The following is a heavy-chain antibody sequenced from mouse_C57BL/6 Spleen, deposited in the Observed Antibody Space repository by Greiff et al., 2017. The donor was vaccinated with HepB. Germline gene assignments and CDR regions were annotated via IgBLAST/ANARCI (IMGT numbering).Heavy chain of an antibody. Sequence: QVQLQQPGAELVKPGASAKLSCKASGYTFTSYWMQWVKQRPGQGLEWIGEIDPSDSYTNYNQKFKGKATLTVDTSSSTAYMQLSSLTSEDSAVYYCARKGWDDYWGQGTTLTVSS. J-gene: IGHJ2*01. CDR3: ARKGWDDY. CDR1: GYTFTSYW. V-gene: IGHV1-50*01. CDR2: IDPSDSYT. D-gene: IGHD3-3*01.